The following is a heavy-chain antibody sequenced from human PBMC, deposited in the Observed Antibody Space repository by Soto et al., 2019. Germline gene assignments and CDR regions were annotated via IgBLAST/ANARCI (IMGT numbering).Heavy chain of an antibody. J-gene: IGHJ4*01. CDR2: IKSKTDGGTT. CDR3: AGKSVVMDH. D-gene: IGHD3-22*01. CDR1: GFAFNDAW. V-gene: IGHV3-15*07. Sequence: EVQVVESGGGLVKPGGSLRLSCAASGFAFNDAWMSWVRQAPGKGLEWVGRIKSKTDGGTTDYAAPVKGRFTISRDDSKGTLHLQMNSLKIEDTAVYYCAGKSVVMDHWGQGTLVTVSS.